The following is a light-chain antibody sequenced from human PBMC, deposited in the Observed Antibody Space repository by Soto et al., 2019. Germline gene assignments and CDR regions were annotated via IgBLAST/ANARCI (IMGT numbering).Light chain of an antibody. V-gene: IGLV2-14*01. Sequence: QSVRTQPASVSGSLGEAITISCTGTTSDVGRYKFVSWYQHHPGKAPKLLIFEVTNRPSGVSSRFSGSKSGNTASLTISGLQTEDEATYYCGSSRDPDTLVIFGAGT. CDR1: TSDVGRYKF. J-gene: IGLJ2*01. CDR2: EVT. CDR3: GSSRDPDTLVI.